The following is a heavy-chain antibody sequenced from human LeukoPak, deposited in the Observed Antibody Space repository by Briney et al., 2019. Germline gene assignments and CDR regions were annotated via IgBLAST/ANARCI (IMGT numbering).Heavy chain of an antibody. CDR1: GGSFCGYY. Sequence: SETLSLTCAVYGGSFCGYYWSWIRQPPGKGLEWIGEINHSGSTNYNPSLKSRVTISVDTSKNQFSLKLSSVTAADTAVYYCARGKQQLATALDYWGQGTLVTVSS. CDR2: INHSGST. J-gene: IGHJ4*02. D-gene: IGHD6-13*01. V-gene: IGHV4-34*01. CDR3: ARGKQQLATALDY.